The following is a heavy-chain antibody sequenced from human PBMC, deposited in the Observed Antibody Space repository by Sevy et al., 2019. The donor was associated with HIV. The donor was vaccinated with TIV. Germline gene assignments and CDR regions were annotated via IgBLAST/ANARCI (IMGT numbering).Heavy chain of an antibody. D-gene: IGHD3-9*01. J-gene: IGHJ4*02. CDR3: AKARPLRYFDWSLLTPTDY. CDR1: GFTFSSYG. Sequence: GGSLRLSCAASGFTFSSYGMHWVRQAPGKGLEWVAVISYDGSNKYYADSVKGRFTISRDNSKNTLYLQMNSLRAEDTAVYYCAKARPLRYFDWSLLTPTDYWGQGTLVTVSS. V-gene: IGHV3-30*18. CDR2: ISYDGSNK.